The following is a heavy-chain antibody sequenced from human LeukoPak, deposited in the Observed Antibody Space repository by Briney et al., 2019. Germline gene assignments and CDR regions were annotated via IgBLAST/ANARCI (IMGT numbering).Heavy chain of an antibody. Sequence: SETLSLTCAVYGGSFSGYYWSWIRQPPGKGLEWIGEINHSGSTNYNPSLKSRVTISVDTSKNQFSLKLSSVTAADTAVYYCARGSSPPRYSSSPTGFDYWAKRSASRYSSSPTGFDYWGQGTLVTVSS. CDR2: INHSGST. CDR1: GGSFSGYY. D-gene: IGHD6-13*01. CDR3: ARGSSPPRYSSSPTGFDYWAKRSASRYSSSPTGFDY. J-gene: IGHJ4*02. V-gene: IGHV4-34*01.